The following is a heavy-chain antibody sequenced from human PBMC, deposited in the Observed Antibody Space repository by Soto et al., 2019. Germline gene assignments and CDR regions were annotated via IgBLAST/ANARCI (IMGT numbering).Heavy chain of an antibody. Sequence: EVQLVESGGGLVQPGGSLRLSCAASGFTFSSYSMNWVRQAPGKGLEWVSYISSSSSTIYYADSVKGRFTISRDNAKNSLYLQMNSLRDEHTAVYYCARDHSSSWYPYFYYYSMYVWGQGTTVTVSS. V-gene: IGHV3-48*02. CDR1: GFTFSSYS. CDR3: ARDHSSSWYPYFYYYSMYV. CDR2: ISSSSSTI. D-gene: IGHD6-13*01. J-gene: IGHJ6*02.